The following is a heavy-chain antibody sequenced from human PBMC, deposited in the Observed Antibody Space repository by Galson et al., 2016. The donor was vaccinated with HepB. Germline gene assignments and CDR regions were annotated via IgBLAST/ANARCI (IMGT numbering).Heavy chain of an antibody. CDR3: ARDNYGYGNYLDS. J-gene: IGHJ4*02. CDR2: ISSDGGSK. Sequence: CAASRFTFSSYAFHWVRRAPGKGLEWVAVISSDGGSKYYADSVKGRFTISRDTSKNTVFLQMNSLRVIDTAVYYCARDNYGYGNYLDSWGQGTLVTVSS. V-gene: IGHV3-30-3*01. CDR1: RFTFSSYA. D-gene: IGHD3-16*01.